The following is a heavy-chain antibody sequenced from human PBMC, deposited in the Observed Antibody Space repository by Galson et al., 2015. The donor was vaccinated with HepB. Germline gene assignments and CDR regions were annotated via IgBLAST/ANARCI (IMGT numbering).Heavy chain of an antibody. J-gene: IGHJ4*02. CDR3: AREGAGGLYGDYVGGFDY. D-gene: IGHD4-17*01. V-gene: IGHV3-66*01. CDR1: GFAFSSYS. CDR2: IYSGGST. Sequence: SLRLSCAASGFAFSSYSMNWVRQAPGKGLEWVSVIYSGGSTYYADSVKGRFTISRDNSKNTLYLQMNSLRAEDTAVYYCAREGAGGLYGDYVGGFDYWGQGTLVTVSS.